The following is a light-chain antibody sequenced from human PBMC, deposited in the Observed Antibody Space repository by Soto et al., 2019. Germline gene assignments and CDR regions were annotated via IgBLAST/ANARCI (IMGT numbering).Light chain of an antibody. J-gene: IGLJ1*01. V-gene: IGLV1-44*01. CDR1: TSNIGGNT. Sequence: QSVLTQPPSVTGSPGQRVTISCSGGTSNIGGNTVTWYQQLPGAAPQLLIFSNHLRPSGVPDRFSGSKSGTSASLDISGLQSEDEADYFCASWDDSLTGSLIFGGGTKVNVL. CDR3: ASWDDSLTGSLI. CDR2: SNH.